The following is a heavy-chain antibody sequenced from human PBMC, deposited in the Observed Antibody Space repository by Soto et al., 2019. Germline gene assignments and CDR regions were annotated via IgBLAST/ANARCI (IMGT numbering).Heavy chain of an antibody. V-gene: IGHV4-31*03. J-gene: IGHJ4*02. Sequence: SETLSLTCTVSGGSISSGGYYWSWIRQHPGTGLEWIGYISYSGNTYFHPSLRNRVTISLDTSKNEFSLKLNSVSAADTAVHYCASRNIDMDSFDYWGQANLVTVSS. D-gene: IGHD5-18*01. CDR2: ISYSGNT. CDR3: ASRNIDMDSFDY. CDR1: GGSISSGGYY.